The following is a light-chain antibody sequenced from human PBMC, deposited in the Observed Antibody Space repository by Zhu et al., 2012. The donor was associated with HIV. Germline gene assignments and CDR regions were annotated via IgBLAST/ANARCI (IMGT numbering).Light chain of an antibody. Sequence: EIVLTQSPGTLSLSPGQRVTLSCRASQSVSSSYLAWYQQKPGQAPRLLIYGVSSRATGIPDRFSGSGSGTDFTLTISSLEPEDFALYYCQQRSSWPLTFGGGTKVEIK. CDR1: QSVSSSY. CDR2: GVS. V-gene: IGKV3D-20*02. CDR3: QQRSSWPLT. J-gene: IGKJ4*01.